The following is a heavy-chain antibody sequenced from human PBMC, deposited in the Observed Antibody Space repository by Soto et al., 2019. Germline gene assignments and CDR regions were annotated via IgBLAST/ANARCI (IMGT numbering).Heavy chain of an antibody. V-gene: IGHV4-38-2*01. D-gene: IGHD2-2*01. CDR2: LSQNGGT. Sequence: PSETLSLTCVVSGYSFNSVHFWAWIRQPPGKGLQWIGSLSQNGGTYRNPSLRSRVTLSVDTSKNQFSLKLTSVTAADAAVYYCAAATRPGARFCGMGVWGRVSRVAASS. J-gene: IGHJ6*02. CDR3: AAATRPGARFCGMGV. CDR1: GYSFNSVHF.